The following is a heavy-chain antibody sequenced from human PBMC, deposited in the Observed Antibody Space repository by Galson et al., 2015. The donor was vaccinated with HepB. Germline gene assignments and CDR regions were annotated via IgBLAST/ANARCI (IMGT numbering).Heavy chain of an antibody. CDR3: ARSDCTNGVCRGEGSRYYDYYYMDV. D-gene: IGHD2-8*01. Sequence: SVKVSCKASGGTFSSYAISWVRQAPGQGLEWMGGIIPIFGTANYAQKFQGRVTITADESTSTAYMELSSLRSEDTAVYYCARSDCTNGVCRGEGSRYYDYYYMDVWGKGTTVTVSS. J-gene: IGHJ6*03. CDR2: IIPIFGTA. CDR1: GGTFSSYA. V-gene: IGHV1-69*13.